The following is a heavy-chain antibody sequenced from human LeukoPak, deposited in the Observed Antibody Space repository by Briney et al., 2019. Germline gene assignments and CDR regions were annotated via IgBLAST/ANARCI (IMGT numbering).Heavy chain of an antibody. CDR3: AKDKFSGGSGSYYSGYFDY. J-gene: IGHJ4*02. Sequence: GGSLRLSCAASGFTFDDYTMHWVRQAPGKGLEWVSLISWDGGSTYYADSVKGRFTISRYNSKNSLYLQMNSLRTEDTALYYCAKDKFSGGSGSYYSGYFDYWGQGTLVTVSS. D-gene: IGHD3-10*01. CDR2: ISWDGGST. V-gene: IGHV3-43*01. CDR1: GFTFDDYT.